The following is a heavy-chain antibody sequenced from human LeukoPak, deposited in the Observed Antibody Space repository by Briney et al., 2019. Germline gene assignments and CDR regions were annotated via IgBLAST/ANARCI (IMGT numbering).Heavy chain of an antibody. V-gene: IGHV4-61*02. J-gene: IGHJ3*02. D-gene: IGHD5-24*01. CDR1: GGSTSTGSNY. CDR3: ARHARREVRWLQFPRAFDI. Sequence: SETLSLTCSVSGGSTSTGSNYWNWIRQPAGKGLEWIGRIYTSGSTNYNPSLKSRVTISVDTSKHQFSLKLSSVTAADTAVYYCARHARREVRWLQFPRAFDIWGQGTMVTVSS. CDR2: IYTSGST.